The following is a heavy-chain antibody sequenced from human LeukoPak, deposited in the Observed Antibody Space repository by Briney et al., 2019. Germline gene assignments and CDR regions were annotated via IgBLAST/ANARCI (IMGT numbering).Heavy chain of an antibody. Sequence: SQTLSLTCTVSGGSISSGGYYWSWIRQHPGKGLEWIGYIYYSGSTYYNPSLKSRVTISVDTSKNQFSLKLSSVTAADTAVYYCARMGNNNYYGSGSFVDYWGQGTLVTVSS. V-gene: IGHV4-31*03. CDR1: GGSISSGGYY. D-gene: IGHD3-10*01. CDR3: ARMGNNNYYGSGSFVDY. CDR2: IYYSGST. J-gene: IGHJ4*02.